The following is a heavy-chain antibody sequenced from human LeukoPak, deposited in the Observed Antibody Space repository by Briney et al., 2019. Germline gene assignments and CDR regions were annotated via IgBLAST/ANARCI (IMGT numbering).Heavy chain of an antibody. V-gene: IGHV4-30-2*01. CDR2: ICHSGST. CDR1: GGSISSGGYS. Sequence: PSETLSLTCAVSGGSISSGGYSWSWIRQPPGKGLEWIGYICHSGSTYYNPSLKSRVTISVDRSKNQFSLKLSSVTAADTAVYYCASSSRRDGYNFFDYWGQGTLVTVSS. J-gene: IGHJ4*02. CDR3: ASSSRRDGYNFFDY. D-gene: IGHD5-24*01.